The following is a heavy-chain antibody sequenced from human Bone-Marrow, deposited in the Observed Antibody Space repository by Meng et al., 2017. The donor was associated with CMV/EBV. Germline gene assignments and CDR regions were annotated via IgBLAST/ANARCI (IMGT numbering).Heavy chain of an antibody. J-gene: IGHJ4*02. Sequence: SGFTFSSYAMSWVRQAPGKGLEWVSSIGDSGVDTYYADSVKGRFTISRDNSKNTLYLQMNSLKTEDTAVYYCTGARYYGSGSYYNVDYWGQGTLVTVSS. V-gene: IGHV3-23*01. CDR2: IGDSGVDT. CDR3: TGARYYGSGSYYNVDY. CDR1: GFTFSSYA. D-gene: IGHD3-10*01.